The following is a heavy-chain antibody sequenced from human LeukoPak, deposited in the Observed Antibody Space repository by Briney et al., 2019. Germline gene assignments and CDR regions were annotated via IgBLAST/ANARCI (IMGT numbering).Heavy chain of an antibody. Sequence: GGSLRLSCAASGLTFSSHWMHWVRQAPGKGLVWVSRITNDGSSTTYADSVKGRFTISRDNAKNMLYLQVNSLRAEDTAVYYCARDLPLYYGGNSGGWFDPWGQGTLVTVSS. CDR2: ITNDGSST. CDR1: GLTFSSHW. V-gene: IGHV3-74*01. CDR3: ARDLPLYYGGNSGGWFDP. D-gene: IGHD4-23*01. J-gene: IGHJ5*02.